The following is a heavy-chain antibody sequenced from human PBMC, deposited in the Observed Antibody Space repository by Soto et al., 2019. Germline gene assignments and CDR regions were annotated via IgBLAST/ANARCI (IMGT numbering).Heavy chain of an antibody. J-gene: IGHJ4*02. CDR3: ARESEDLTSNFDY. CDR1: GFTFTRYS. CDR2: ISSTTNYI. V-gene: IGHV3-21*06. Sequence: GGSLTLSCAASGFTFTRYSMNWVRQAPGKGLEWVSSISSTTNYIYYGDSMKGRFTISRDNAKNSLYLEMNSLRAEDTAVYYCARESEDLTSNFDYWGQGTLVTVSS.